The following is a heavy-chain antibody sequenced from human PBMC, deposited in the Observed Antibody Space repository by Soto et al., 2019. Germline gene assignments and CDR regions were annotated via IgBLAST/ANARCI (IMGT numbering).Heavy chain of an antibody. CDR3: ARQFEGYCSSTSCYGPYYYYYYMDV. CDR2: IYYSGST. CDR1: GDSISSYY. Sequence: PSETLSLTCTVSGDSISSYYWSWIRQPPGKGLECIGYIYYSGSTNYNPSLKSRVTISVDTSKNQFSLKLSSVTAADTAVYYCARQFEGYCSSTSCYGPYYYYYYMDVWGKGTTVTVSS. D-gene: IGHD2-2*01. J-gene: IGHJ6*03. V-gene: IGHV4-59*08.